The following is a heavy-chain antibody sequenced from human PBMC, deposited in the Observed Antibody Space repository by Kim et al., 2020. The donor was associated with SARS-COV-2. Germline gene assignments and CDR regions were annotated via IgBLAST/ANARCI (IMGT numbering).Heavy chain of an antibody. V-gene: IGHV1-2*02. J-gene: IGHJ4*02. D-gene: IGHD2-2*01. CDR3: ARDGPSLMPEFDY. Sequence: YAWKFQGRHTLTMDTSTRTLYMHLTRLTSDDAAIYYCARDGPSLMPEFDYWGQGTLVTVSS.